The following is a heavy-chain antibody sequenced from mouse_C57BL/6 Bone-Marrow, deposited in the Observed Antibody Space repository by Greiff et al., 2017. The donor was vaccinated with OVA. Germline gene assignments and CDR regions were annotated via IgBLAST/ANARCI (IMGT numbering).Heavy chain of an antibody. CDR1: GFNIKDDY. CDR2: IDPENGDT. CDR3: TTGGASPAWFAY. V-gene: IGHV14-4*01. Sequence: VQLQQSGAELVRPGASVKLSCTASGFNIKDDYMHWVKQRPEQGLEWIGWIDPENGDTEYASKFQGKATITADTSSNTAYLQLSSLTSVDTAVYYCTTGGASPAWFAYWGQGTLVTVSA. D-gene: IGHD6-1*01. J-gene: IGHJ3*01.